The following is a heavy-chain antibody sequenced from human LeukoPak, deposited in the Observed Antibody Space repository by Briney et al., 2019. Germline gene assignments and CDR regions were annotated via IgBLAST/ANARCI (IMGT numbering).Heavy chain of an antibody. J-gene: IGHJ4*02. D-gene: IGHD1-1*01. CDR3: ANEVRPNDY. Sequence: GGSLRLSCAVSGFSFSSHATCWVRQAPGKGLEWVSSIDISGGTTYYTDSVSGRFTISRDNSKNTLYLEMNSLTVEDTALYYCANEVRPNDYWGQGTLVTVSS. V-gene: IGHV3-23*01. CDR2: IDISGGTT. CDR1: GFSFSSHA.